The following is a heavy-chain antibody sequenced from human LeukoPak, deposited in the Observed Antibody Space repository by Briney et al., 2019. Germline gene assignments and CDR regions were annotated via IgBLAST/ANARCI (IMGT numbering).Heavy chain of an antibody. CDR1: GITFNSYT. CDR2: IGGSGTRT. D-gene: IGHD2-2*03. V-gene: IGHV3-23*01. Sequence: QPGGSLRLSCAASGITFNSYTMNWVRQAPGKGLEWVSGIGGSGTRTYYADSVKGRFTISRDNSKNTLYLQMNSLRDEDTAVYYCAKDSHWILFDDWGQGTLVTVSS. CDR3: AKDSHWILFDD. J-gene: IGHJ4*02.